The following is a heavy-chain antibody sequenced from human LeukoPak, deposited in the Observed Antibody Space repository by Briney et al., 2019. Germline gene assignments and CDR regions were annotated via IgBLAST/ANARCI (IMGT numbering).Heavy chain of an antibody. D-gene: IGHD3-3*01. V-gene: IGHV3-7*03. J-gene: IGHJ4*02. CDR3: ARRAFGVVPDY. CDR2: INQDGSEK. Sequence: GGSLRLSCAASGFTFSSYWMTWVRQAPGKGLEWVANINQDGSEKFYVDSVKGRFTISRDNAKNAVYLQMNSLRVEDTAVYYCARRAFGVVPDYWGQGTLVTVSS. CDR1: GFTFSSYW.